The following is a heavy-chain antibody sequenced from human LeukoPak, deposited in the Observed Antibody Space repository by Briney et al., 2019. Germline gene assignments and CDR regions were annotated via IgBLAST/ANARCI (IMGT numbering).Heavy chain of an antibody. CDR2: INHSGST. CDR1: GGSFSGYY. J-gene: IGHJ6*02. V-gene: IGHV4-34*01. D-gene: IGHD1-26*01. Sequence: SETLSLTCAVYGGSFSGYYWSWIRQPPGKGLEWIGEINHSGSTNYNPSLKSRVTISVDTSKNQFSLKLSSVTAAGTAVYYCARVLPSVGATIPEYYYYYYGMDVWGQGTTVTVSS. CDR3: ARVLPSVGATIPEYYYYYYGMDV.